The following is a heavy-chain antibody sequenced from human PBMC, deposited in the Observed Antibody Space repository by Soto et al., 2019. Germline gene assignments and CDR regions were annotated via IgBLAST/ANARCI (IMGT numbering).Heavy chain of an antibody. CDR3: GRWLGTSYGMDV. V-gene: IGHV4-4*02. D-gene: IGHD3-10*01. Sequence: PSETLSLTCAVSGSSISSTNWWSWVRQSPGKGLEWIGEIYHNGSPDYNPSLKSRVTISVDKSKNHAFLKLTSVTAADTAMYFCGRWLGTSYGMDVWGQGTAVTVSS. CDR1: GSSISSTNW. J-gene: IGHJ6*02. CDR2: IYHNGSP.